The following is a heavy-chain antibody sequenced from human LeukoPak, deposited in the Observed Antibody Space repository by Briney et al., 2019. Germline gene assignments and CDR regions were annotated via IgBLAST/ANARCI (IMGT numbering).Heavy chain of an antibody. J-gene: IGHJ4*02. CDR2: IKEDGSEN. V-gene: IGHV3-7*03. Sequence: GESLRLSCGASGFTFSSHWMTWVRQAPGEGLEFVANIKEDGSENNYADSVKGRFTVSRDNSKNTLYLQMNSLRAEDTAVYYCARGGLGTSCLDYWGQGTLVTVSS. CDR1: GFTFSSHW. D-gene: IGHD2-2*01. CDR3: ARGGLGTSCLDY.